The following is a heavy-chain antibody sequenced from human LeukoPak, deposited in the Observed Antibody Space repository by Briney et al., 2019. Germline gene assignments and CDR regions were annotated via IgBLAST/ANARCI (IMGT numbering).Heavy chain of an antibody. CDR3: ARGSSYGFDFDS. Sequence: SETLSLTCDVSGVSINTCCYYWTWIRQPPGKGLEWIGYKYYSGSTRYNSSLRSRLTISLDSSKNQFSLRLTSVTAADTAVYYCARGSSYGFDFDSWGPGTLVIVSS. CDR2: KYYSGST. V-gene: IGHV4-61*01. J-gene: IGHJ4*02. CDR1: GVSINTCCYY. D-gene: IGHD5-18*01.